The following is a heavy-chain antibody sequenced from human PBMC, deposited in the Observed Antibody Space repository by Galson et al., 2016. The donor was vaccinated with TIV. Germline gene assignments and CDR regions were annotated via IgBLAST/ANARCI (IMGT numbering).Heavy chain of an antibody. D-gene: IGHD5-18*01. CDR1: GFTFDDYS. V-gene: IGHV3-20*04. CDR3: ARDGVVDASMDYYYYYYLDV. Sequence: SLRLSCAAPGFTFDDYSMSWVRQAPGKGLEWVSGLNWNGGSTDYADSVQGRFTISRDNAKNSLYVQMNSLRPEDTAMYYCARDGVVDASMDYYYYYYLDVWGKGTTVTVSS. J-gene: IGHJ6*03. CDR2: LNWNGGST.